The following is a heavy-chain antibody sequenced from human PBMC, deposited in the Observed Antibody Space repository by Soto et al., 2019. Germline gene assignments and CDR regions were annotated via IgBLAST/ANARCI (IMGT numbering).Heavy chain of an antibody. CDR2: IIPMFGTA. CDR1: GGTFSSYS. J-gene: IGHJ6*02. V-gene: IGHV1-69*12. CDR3: ARAARDYFGMDV. Sequence: QVQLVQSGAEVKKSGSSVKVSCKTSGGTFSSYSINWVRQAPGQGLEWMGGIIPMFGTANYAQKFQGRVTITANESTSTAYMALSSLRSQDTAMYSCARAARDYFGMDVWGQGTTVTVSS.